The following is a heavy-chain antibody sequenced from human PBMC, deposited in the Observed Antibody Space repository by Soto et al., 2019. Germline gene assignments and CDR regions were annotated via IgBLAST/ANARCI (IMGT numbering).Heavy chain of an antibody. CDR2: ITGSGDST. V-gene: IGHV3-23*01. CDR1: AFSCSLHA. Sequence: AGSVRHSGAVSAFSCSLHAMSWVRQAPGTGLECVSSITGSGDSTYYADSVKGLFTISRDKSKSTLYLQMNSLRAEDTAVYYCAKDLQFSGWLSAQTFDYWGQGTQVTVSS. J-gene: IGHJ4*02. CDR3: AKDLQFSGWLSAQTFDY. D-gene: IGHD6-19*01.